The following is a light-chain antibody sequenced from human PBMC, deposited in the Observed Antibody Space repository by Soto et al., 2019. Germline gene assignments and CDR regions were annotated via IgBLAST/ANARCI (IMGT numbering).Light chain of an antibody. CDR1: RSNIGSNT. Sequence: QSVLTQPPSASGTPGQRVTISCSGSRSNIGSNTVNWYQQLPGTAPKLLIYSNNQRPSGVPDRFSGSKSGTSASLAISGLQSEDEADYYCAAWDDSLNGPVFGGGTKLTFL. V-gene: IGLV1-44*01. J-gene: IGLJ3*02. CDR3: AAWDDSLNGPV. CDR2: SNN.